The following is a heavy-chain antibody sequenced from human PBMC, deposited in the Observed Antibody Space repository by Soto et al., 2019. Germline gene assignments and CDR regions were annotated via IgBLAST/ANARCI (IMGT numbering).Heavy chain of an antibody. CDR1: GGTFSKFG. D-gene: IGHD5-12*01. Sequence: SVKVSCKASGGTFSKFGISWVRQGPGQGLEWMGGIIPTFRTPNYAQKFQGRVTITADDSSSTAYMELGSLKSEDTAVYYCARHYVDIVASVTNWFDPWGQGTLVTVSS. V-gene: IGHV1-69*13. CDR3: ARHYVDIVASVTNWFDP. CDR2: IIPTFRTP. J-gene: IGHJ5*02.